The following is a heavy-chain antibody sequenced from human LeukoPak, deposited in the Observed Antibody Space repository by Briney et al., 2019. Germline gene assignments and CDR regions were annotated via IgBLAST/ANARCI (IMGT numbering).Heavy chain of an antibody. CDR2: IYTSGST. V-gene: IGHV4-4*09. Sequence: SETLSLTCTVSGGSISSYYWSWIRQPPGKGLEWIGYIYTSGSTNYNPSLKSRVTISIDTSKNQFSLKLSSVTAADTAAYYCARRASGGSYYAVNYYYMDVWGKGTTVTVSS. CDR1: GGSISSYY. D-gene: IGHD1-26*01. J-gene: IGHJ6*03. CDR3: ARRASGGSYYAVNYYYMDV.